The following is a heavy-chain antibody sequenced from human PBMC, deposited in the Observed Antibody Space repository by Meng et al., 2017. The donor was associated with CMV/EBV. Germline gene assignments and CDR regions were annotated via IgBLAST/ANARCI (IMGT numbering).Heavy chain of an antibody. D-gene: IGHD2-2*01. CDR2: IYPGDSDT. V-gene: IGHV5-51*01. CDR1: GYSFTSYW. Sequence: GESLKISCKGSGYSFTSYWIGWVRQMPGKGLKWMGIIYPGDSDTRYSPSFQGQVTISADKSISTAYLQWSSLKASDTAMYYCARLGGVPAAGVIYRGHWFDPWGQGTLVTVSS. CDR3: ARLGGVPAAGVIYRGHWFDP. J-gene: IGHJ5*02.